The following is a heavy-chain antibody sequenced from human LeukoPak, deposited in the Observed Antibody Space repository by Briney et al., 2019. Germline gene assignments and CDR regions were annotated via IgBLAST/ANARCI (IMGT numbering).Heavy chain of an antibody. CDR2: IHHSGST. CDR3: ARGRYCSDGSCYLDY. D-gene: IGHD2-15*01. Sequence: SETLSLTCAVYGGSFSGYYWTWIRQPPGKGLEWIGEIHHSGSTNYNPSLKSRVTISVDTSKNQFSLNLSSVTAADTAVYYCARGRYCSDGSCYLDYWGQGTLVTVSS. J-gene: IGHJ4*02. CDR1: GGSFSGYY. V-gene: IGHV4-34*01.